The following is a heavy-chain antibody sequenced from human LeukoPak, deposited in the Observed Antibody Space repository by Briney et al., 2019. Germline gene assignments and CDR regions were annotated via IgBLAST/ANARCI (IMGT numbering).Heavy chain of an antibody. V-gene: IGHV3-74*01. CDR3: ARVRDCGGGSCFSYLDY. CDR2: INGDESST. J-gene: IGHJ4*02. CDR1: GFTFSSYY. D-gene: IGHD2-15*01. Sequence: GGSRRLSCAASGFTFSSYYMHWVRQVPGKGLVWVSRINGDESSTTYADSVKGRFTISRDNAKNTLYLQMNTLRAEDTAVYYCARVRDCGGGSCFSYLDYWGQGTLVTVSS.